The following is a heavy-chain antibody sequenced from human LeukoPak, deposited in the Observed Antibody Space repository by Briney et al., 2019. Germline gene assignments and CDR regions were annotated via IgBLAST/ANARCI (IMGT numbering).Heavy chain of an antibody. D-gene: IGHD1-1*01. CDR1: GYSISIAYY. Sequence: AETLSLTCTVSGYSISIAYYWGWIRQPPGKGMEWIGRIFRGGSTSYNPSLKSRLTMSMDTSKNQFSLQLTSVTAADTAVYYCARYDSRGSGSTQLEYWGQGILVTISS. V-gene: IGHV4-38-2*02. CDR2: IFRGGST. J-gene: IGHJ4*02. CDR3: ARYDSRGSGSTQLEY.